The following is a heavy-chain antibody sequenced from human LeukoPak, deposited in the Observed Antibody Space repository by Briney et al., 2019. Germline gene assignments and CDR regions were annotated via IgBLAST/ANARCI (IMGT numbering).Heavy chain of an antibody. V-gene: IGHV4-59*08. D-gene: IGHD6-13*01. CDR1: GGSVSSSF. J-gene: IGHJ4*02. CDR3: ATHIVPGMDLDY. CDR2: IYNRGST. Sequence: SETLSLTCTVSGGSVSSSFWSWIRQPPGKRLEWIGYIYNRGSTNYNPSLKSRVTISVDTTKNQFSLKLTSVTAADTAVYYCATHIVPGMDLDYWGQGTLVTVSS.